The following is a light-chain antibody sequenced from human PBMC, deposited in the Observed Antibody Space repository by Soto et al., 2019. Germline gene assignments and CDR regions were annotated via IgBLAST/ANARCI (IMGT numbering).Light chain of an antibody. J-gene: IGKJ1*01. CDR2: SAS. V-gene: IGKV1-8*01. CDR1: QGISSY. CDR3: LPVDVYTWT. Sequence: IRMTQSPSSPSASTGDRFTITSRASQGISSYLAWYQKKPGKDPKVXIYSASTLQSGVPSRFSGTASGTDFTLTISSLQPEECATYECLPVDVYTWTGGQGPQVEI.